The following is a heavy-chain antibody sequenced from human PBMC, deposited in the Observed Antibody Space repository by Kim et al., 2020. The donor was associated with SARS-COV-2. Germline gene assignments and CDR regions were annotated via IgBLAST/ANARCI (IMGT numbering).Heavy chain of an antibody. J-gene: IGHJ6*02. D-gene: IGHD3-9*01. V-gene: IGHV3-11*05. Sequence: SVKGRFTISRDNAKNSLSLQMNSLRAEDTAVYYCARVGFDQIYYYYGMDVWGQGTTVTVSS. CDR3: ARVGFDQIYYYYGMDV.